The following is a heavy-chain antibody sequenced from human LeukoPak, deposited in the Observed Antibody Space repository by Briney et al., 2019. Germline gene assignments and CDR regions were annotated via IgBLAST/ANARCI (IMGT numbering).Heavy chain of an antibody. CDR1: GYSSTSYW. V-gene: IGHV5-10-1*01. Sequence: ESLRISCKGSGYSSTSYWISWVRQMPGEGLEWMGRIDPSDSYTNYSPSFQGHVTISADKSLSTAYLQWSSLKASDTAMYYCAVGYSYGTYYFDYWGQGTLVTVSS. J-gene: IGHJ4*02. CDR3: AVGYSYGTYYFDY. D-gene: IGHD5-18*01. CDR2: IDPSDSYT.